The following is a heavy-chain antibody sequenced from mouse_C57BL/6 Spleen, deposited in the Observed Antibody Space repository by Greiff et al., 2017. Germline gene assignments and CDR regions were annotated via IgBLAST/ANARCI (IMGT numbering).Heavy chain of an antibody. CDR2: ISSGSSTI. CDR1: GFTFSDYG. J-gene: IGHJ4*01. D-gene: IGHD1-1*01. Sequence: EVMLVESGGGLVKPGGSLKLSCAASGFTFSDYGMHWVRQAPEKGLEWVAYISSGSSTIYYADTVKGRFTISRDNAKNTLFLQITGLRSEDTAMYYCARNYGISYDAMDYWGQGTSVTVSS. CDR3: ARNYGISYDAMDY. V-gene: IGHV5-17*01.